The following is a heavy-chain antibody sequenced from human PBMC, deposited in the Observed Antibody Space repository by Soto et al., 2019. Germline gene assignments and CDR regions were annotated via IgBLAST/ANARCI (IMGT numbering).Heavy chain of an antibody. CDR1: GFTFSSYG. Sequence: QVQLVESGGGVVQPGRSLRLSCAASGFTFSSYGMHWVRQAPGKGLEWVAVISYDGSNKYYADSVKGRFTISRDNSKNTLYLQMNSLRAEDTAVYYCAKDLYPYCSGGSCSGFDYWGQGTLVTVSS. D-gene: IGHD2-15*01. V-gene: IGHV3-30*18. CDR2: ISYDGSNK. CDR3: AKDLYPYCSGGSCSGFDY. J-gene: IGHJ4*02.